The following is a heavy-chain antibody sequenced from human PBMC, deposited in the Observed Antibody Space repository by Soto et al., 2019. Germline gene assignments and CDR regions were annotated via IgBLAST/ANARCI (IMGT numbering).Heavy chain of an antibody. D-gene: IGHD1-7*01. Sequence: PSETLSLTCTVSGGSISSYYWSWIRQPPGKGLEWIGYIYYSGSTNYNPSLKSRVTISVDTSKYQFSLKLSSVTAADTAVYYCASRYNWNYISAFDIWGQGTMVTVSS. V-gene: IGHV4-59*08. J-gene: IGHJ3*02. CDR1: GGSISSYY. CDR3: ASRYNWNYISAFDI. CDR2: IYYSGST.